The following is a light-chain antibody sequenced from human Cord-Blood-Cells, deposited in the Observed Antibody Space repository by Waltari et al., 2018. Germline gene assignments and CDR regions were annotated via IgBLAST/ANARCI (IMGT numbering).Light chain of an antibody. CDR2: SNS. CDR3: AAWDNSLNGPV. CDR1: SSNIGSNT. V-gene: IGLV1-44*01. Sequence: QSVLTQPPSASGTPGQRVTISCSGSSSNIGSNTVNWYQQLPGTAPKLLSYSNSERTSGVPDRFSGSKAGTSASLAISGLQSEDEADYYCAAWDNSLNGPVFGGGTKLTVL. J-gene: IGLJ2*01.